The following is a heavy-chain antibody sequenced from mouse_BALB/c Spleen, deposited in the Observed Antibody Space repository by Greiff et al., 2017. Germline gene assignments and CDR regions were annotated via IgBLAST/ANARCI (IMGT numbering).Heavy chain of an antibody. CDR3: ARRDYYGSREGFAY. CDR1: GYTFSSYW. Sequence: QVQLKQSGAELMKPGASVKISCKATGYTFSSYWIEWVKQRPGHGLEWIGEILPGSGSTNYNEKFKGKATFTADTSSNTAYMQLSSLTSEDSAVYYCARRDYYGSREGFAYWGQGTLVTVSA. J-gene: IGHJ3*01. V-gene: IGHV1-9*01. D-gene: IGHD1-1*01. CDR2: ILPGSGST.